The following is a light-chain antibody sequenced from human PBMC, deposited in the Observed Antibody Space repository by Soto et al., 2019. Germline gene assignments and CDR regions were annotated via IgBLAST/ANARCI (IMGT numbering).Light chain of an antibody. V-gene: IGKV3-15*01. CDR2: GAS. CDR3: LQYKDWTST. J-gene: IGKJ1*01. CDR1: QDVSRY. Sequence: ELVVTQSPATLSWSPGERATLSWGASQDVSRYLAWYQQKPGQAPRLLIYGASTRATGIPARFSGSGSGTDFTLTISSLQPEDFAVYYCLQYKDWTSTFGQGTKVDIK.